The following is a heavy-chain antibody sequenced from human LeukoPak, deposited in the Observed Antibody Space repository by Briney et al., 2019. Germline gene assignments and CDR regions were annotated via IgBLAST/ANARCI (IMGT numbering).Heavy chain of an antibody. CDR1: GGTFSSYA. J-gene: IGHJ6*03. CDR3: ARGYYYDSSGLLGYYYYMDV. V-gene: IGHV1-69*06. Sequence: ASVKVSCKASGGTFSSYAISWVRQAPGQRLEWMGGIIPIFGTANYAQKFQGRVTITADKSTSTAYMELSSLRSEDTAVYYCARGYYYDSSGLLGYYYYMDVWGKGTTVTVSS. CDR2: IIPIFGTA. D-gene: IGHD3-22*01.